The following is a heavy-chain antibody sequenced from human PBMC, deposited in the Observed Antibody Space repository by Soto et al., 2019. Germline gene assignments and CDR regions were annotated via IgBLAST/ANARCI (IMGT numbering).Heavy chain of an antibody. J-gene: IGHJ4*02. V-gene: IGHV3-23*01. CDR1: GSTFSRDD. D-gene: IGHD6-19*01. CDR3: AKDGGWSLAVAGLFDY. CDR2: ISDSGGST. Sequence: GGALRLSCVVSGSTFSRDDMSWVRQAPGRGLEWVSGISDSGGSTYYADSVKGRFTISRDNAKNTLYLQMKSLRVEDTALYYCAKDGGWSLAVAGLFDYWGPGTQVTVSS.